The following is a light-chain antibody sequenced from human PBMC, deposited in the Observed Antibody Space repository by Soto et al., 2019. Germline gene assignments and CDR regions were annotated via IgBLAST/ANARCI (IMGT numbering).Light chain of an antibody. Sequence: SYELTQPPSVSVAPEKTARITCGGNNIGSKRVHWYRQKPGQAPVLVIYYDSDRPSGIPERFSGCNPGNTATLTISRVETGDEADYYCQVWDITTDHYVFGTGTKVTVL. CDR1: NIGSKR. J-gene: IGLJ1*01. CDR2: YDS. V-gene: IGLV3-21*04. CDR3: QVWDITTDHYV.